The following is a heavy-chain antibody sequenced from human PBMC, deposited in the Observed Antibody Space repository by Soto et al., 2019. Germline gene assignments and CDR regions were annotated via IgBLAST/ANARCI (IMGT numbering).Heavy chain of an antibody. J-gene: IGHJ6*04. CDR3: ARSQGYCSGGSCYPARQSGGMDV. CDR1: GYTFTGYY. V-gene: IGHV1-2*02. Sequence: GASVKVSCKASGYTFTGYYMHWVRQAPGQGLEWMGWINPNSGGTNYAQKFQGRVTTTRDTSISTAYMELSRLRSDDTAVYYCARSQGYCSGGSCYPARQSGGMDVWGKGTTVTVSS. CDR2: INPNSGGT. D-gene: IGHD2-15*01.